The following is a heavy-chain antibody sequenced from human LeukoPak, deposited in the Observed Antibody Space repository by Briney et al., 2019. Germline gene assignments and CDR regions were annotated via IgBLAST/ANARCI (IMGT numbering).Heavy chain of an antibody. J-gene: IGHJ5*02. CDR3: ARGLLAIDP. CDR1: GNSISSGYY. Sequence: SETLSLTCSVSGNSISSGYYWSWIRQPPGKGLEWIGSIYQTGKTYNNPSLKNRVTISVDTSKNHISLRLTSVTAADTTVYYCARGLLAIDPWGQGILVTVSS. D-gene: IGHD3-16*01. V-gene: IGHV4-38-2*02. CDR2: IYQTGKT.